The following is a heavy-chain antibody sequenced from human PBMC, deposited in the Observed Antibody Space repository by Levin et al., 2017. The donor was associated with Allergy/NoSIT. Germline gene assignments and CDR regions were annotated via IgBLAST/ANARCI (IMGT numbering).Heavy chain of an antibody. CDR2: ISSSSSYT. CDR1: GFTFSDYY. D-gene: IGHD2-2*01. V-gene: IGHV3-11*03. Sequence: AGGSLRLSCAASGFTFSDYYMSWIRQAPGKGLEWVSYISSSSSYTNYADSVKGRFTISRDNAKNSLYLQMNSLRAEDTAVYYCARRCSSTSCYAAFDIWGQGTMVTVSS. J-gene: IGHJ3*02. CDR3: ARRCSSTSCYAAFDI.